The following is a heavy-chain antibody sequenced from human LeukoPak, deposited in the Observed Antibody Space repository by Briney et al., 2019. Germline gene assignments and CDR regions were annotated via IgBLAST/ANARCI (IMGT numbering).Heavy chain of an antibody. CDR3: ARDLGQYYDTSDNWFDP. V-gene: IGHV3-66*01. CDR1: GLTVTKNY. D-gene: IGHD3-22*01. CDR2: LYTGETT. Sequence: GGSLRLSCVVSGLTVTKNYISWARQAPGKGLEWVSLLYTGETTFYADSVKGRFIISRDNSRNTVYLQMNSLRNDDTAVYYCARDLGQYYDTSDNWFDPWGQGTLVTVSS. J-gene: IGHJ5*02.